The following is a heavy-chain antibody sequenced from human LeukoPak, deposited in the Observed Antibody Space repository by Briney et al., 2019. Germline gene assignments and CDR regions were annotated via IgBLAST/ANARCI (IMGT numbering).Heavy chain of an antibody. V-gene: IGHV3-23*01. D-gene: IGHD6-19*01. CDR3: AKARTPYNSGFDY. Sequence: ETLSLTCTVSGGSISSYYWSWIRQPPGKGLEWASTISASGSTTYYADSVRGRFTISRDNSKNTLTLQMSSLRAEDTAVYYCAKARTPYNSGFDYWGQGTLVAVSS. J-gene: IGHJ4*02. CDR1: GGSISSYY. CDR2: ISASGSTT.